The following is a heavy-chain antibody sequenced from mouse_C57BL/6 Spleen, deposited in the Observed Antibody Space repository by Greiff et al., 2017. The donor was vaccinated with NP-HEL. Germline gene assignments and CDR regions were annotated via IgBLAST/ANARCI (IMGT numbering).Heavy chain of an antibody. J-gene: IGHJ4*01. CDR1: GYTFTSYG. CDR3: ARLATWAMDY. CDR2: IYPRSGNT. V-gene: IGHV1-81*01. Sequence: LQESGAELARPGASVKLSCKASGYTFTSYGISWVKQRTGQGLEWIGEIYPRSGNTYYNEKFKGKATLTADKSSSTAYMELRSLTSEDSAVYVCARLATWAMDYWGQRTSVTVSS.